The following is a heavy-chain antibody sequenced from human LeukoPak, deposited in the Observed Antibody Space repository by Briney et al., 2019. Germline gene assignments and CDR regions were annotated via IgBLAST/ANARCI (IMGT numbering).Heavy chain of an antibody. V-gene: IGHV3-64*01. D-gene: IGHD6-6*01. CDR3: ARTSIAAREADY. J-gene: IGHJ4*02. CDR2: ISNNGGST. CDR1: GFTFSRYS. Sequence: GGSLRLSCAASGFTFSRYSMHWVRQAPGKGLEYVSAISNNGGSTYYAKSVKGRFTISGDNSKNTLYLQMGSLRAEDMAVYYCARTSIAAREADYWGQGTLVTVSS.